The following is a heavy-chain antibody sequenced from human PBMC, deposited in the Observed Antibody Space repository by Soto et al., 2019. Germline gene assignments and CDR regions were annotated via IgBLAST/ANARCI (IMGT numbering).Heavy chain of an antibody. J-gene: IGHJ4*01. V-gene: IGHV3-7*01. CDR3: TRASGYISGSSVNLYLDY. D-gene: IGHD3-10*01. Sequence: EVQLADSGGDLVQPGGSLSLSCAASGFAFGNYWMSLVRQAPGKGLEWLATIKRDASEKKYVDSVKARFTMSRDNAKKSLDLQKDSLRAEDTAVHYCTRASGYISGSSVNLYLDYGGHGARVSVSS. CDR2: IKRDASEK. CDR1: GFAFGNYW.